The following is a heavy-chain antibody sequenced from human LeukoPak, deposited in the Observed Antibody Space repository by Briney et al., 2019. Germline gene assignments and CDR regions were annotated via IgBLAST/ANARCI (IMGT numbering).Heavy chain of an antibody. CDR2: ISGSGGST. CDR3: AKDADDWGGDCYPEEY. V-gene: IGHV3-23*01. J-gene: IGHJ4*02. Sequence: GGSLRLSCAVSGFTFSSYAMSWVRQAPGKGLEWVSAISGSGGSTYYADSVKGRFTISRDNSKNTLYLQMNSLRAEDTALYYCAKDADDWGGDCYPEEYWGQGTLVTVSS. CDR1: GFTFSSYA. D-gene: IGHD2-21*02.